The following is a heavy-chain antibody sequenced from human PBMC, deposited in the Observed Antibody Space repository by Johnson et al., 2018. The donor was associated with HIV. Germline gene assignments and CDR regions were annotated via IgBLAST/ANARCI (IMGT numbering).Heavy chain of an antibody. CDR2: ISAGGGPT. J-gene: IGHJ3*01. CDR1: GFTFSSYA. D-gene: IGHD4-23*01. Sequence: VQLVESGGGLVQPGGSLRLSCAASGFTFSSYAMSWVRQAPGKGLEWVSAISAGGGPTYSGDSVKGRFTVSRDNSKNTLYLQMNSLRAEDTAVYYCAKDRGVVRPDAFDVWGQGTLVTVSS. CDR3: AKDRGVVRPDAFDV. V-gene: IGHV3-23*04.